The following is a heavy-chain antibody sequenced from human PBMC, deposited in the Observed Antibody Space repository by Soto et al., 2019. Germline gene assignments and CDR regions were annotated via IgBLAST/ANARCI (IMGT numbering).Heavy chain of an antibody. J-gene: IGHJ4*02. CDR1: GFTFSGSA. CDR2: IRSKANSYAT. V-gene: IGHV3-73*02. CDR3: TRGSGWYPTDY. Sequence: EVQLVESGGGLVQPGGSLKLSCAASGFTFSGSAMHWVRQASGKGLEWVGRIRSKANSYATAYAASVKGRFTISRDDSKNTAYLQMNSLKTEDTAVYYCTRGSGWYPTDYWGLGTLVTVSS. D-gene: IGHD6-19*01.